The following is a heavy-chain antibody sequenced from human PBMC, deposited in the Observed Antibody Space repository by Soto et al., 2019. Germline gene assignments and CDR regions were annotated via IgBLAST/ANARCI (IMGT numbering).Heavy chain of an antibody. V-gene: IGHV4-59*01. CDR2: IYYTGTT. D-gene: IGHD3-22*01. J-gene: IGHJ4*02. Sequence: SETLSLTCTVSGASITSNYWSWIRQPPGKGLEWIGFIYYTGTTNYNPSLKSRVTISVDTSQNQFSLMLTSVTAADTAVYYCARPRSSGYAGEFDYWGQGILVTVSS. CDR3: ARPRSSGYAGEFDY. CDR1: GASITSNY.